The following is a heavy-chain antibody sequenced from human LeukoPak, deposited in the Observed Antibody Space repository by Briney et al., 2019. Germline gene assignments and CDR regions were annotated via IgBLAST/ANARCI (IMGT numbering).Heavy chain of an antibody. CDR3: ASWNYDFWSGYYFSGYYFDY. D-gene: IGHD3-3*01. Sequence: GGSLRLSCAASGCTFSSYAMSWVREAPGKGLEWVAAISGSGGSTYYADSVKGRFTISRDNSKNTLYLQMNSLRAEDTAVYYCASWNYDFWSGYYFSGYYFDYWGQGTLVTVSS. CDR2: ISGSGGST. CDR1: GCTFSSYA. J-gene: IGHJ4*02. V-gene: IGHV3-23*01.